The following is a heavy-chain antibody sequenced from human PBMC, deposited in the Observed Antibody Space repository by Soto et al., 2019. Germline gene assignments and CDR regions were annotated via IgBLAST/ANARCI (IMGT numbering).Heavy chain of an antibody. D-gene: IGHD1-7*01. CDR2: IYRTGRT. J-gene: IGHJ4*02. Sequence: QVQLQESGPGLVKPSGTLSLTCAVSGGSFTSNNWWTWVRQPPGQGLEWIGEIYRTGRTNYNPSLKSRVTISLDKSENQSSLKVTSLTAADTAVYYCASRDPGTSVDYWGQGTLVTVSS. V-gene: IGHV4-4*02. CDR1: GGSFTSNNW. CDR3: ASRDPGTSVDY.